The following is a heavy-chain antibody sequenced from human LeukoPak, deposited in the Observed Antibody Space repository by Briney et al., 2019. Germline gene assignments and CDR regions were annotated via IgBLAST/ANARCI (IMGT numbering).Heavy chain of an antibody. Sequence: GGSLRLSCAASGFTFSSYGMHWVRQAPGKGLEWVAVISYDGSNKYYADSVKGRFTISRDNSKNTLYLQMNTLRAEDTAVYYCAKGIGADYMDVWGKGTTVTISS. J-gene: IGHJ6*03. V-gene: IGHV3-30*18. CDR1: GFTFSSYG. CDR2: ISYDGSNK. CDR3: AKGIGADYMDV.